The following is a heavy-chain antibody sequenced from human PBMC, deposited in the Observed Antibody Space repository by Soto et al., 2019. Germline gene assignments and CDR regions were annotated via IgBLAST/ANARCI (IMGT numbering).Heavy chain of an antibody. V-gene: IGHV1-69*18. CDR1: GGTFSNYP. J-gene: IGHJ6*02. CDR3: AREKGDFMVRGVRRLDHFPVAV. D-gene: IGHD3-10*01. Sequence: QVQLVQSGAEVKKPGSSVQVSCKAYGGTFSNYPINWVRQAPGQGLEWVGRIIPIFSSTNYAQKFQGRVTITADESTTTAYMELSSLASDDTAVYYCAREKGDFMVRGVRRLDHFPVAVWGQGTAVTVSS. CDR2: IIPIFSST.